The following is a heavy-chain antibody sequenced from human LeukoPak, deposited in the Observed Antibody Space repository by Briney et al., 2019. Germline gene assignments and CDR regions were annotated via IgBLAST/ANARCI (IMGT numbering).Heavy chain of an antibody. Sequence: ASVKVSCKASGYTFTSYYMHWVRQAPGQGLEWMGIINPSGGSTSYAQKFQGRVTMTRDTSTSTAYMELSSLRSEDTAVYYCARVTGVWGSYRYTLDYWGQGTLVTVSS. CDR3: ARVTGVWGSYRYTLDY. D-gene: IGHD3-16*02. J-gene: IGHJ4*02. CDR2: INPSGGST. V-gene: IGHV1-46*01. CDR1: GYTFTSYY.